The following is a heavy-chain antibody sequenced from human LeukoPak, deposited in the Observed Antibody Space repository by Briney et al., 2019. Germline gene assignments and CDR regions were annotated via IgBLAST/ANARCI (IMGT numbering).Heavy chain of an antibody. J-gene: IGHJ5*02. CDR2: ISAYNGNT. CDR1: GYTFTSYG. CDR3: ARDSRIAAAPNWFDP. V-gene: IGHV1-18*01. D-gene: IGHD6-13*01. Sequence: ASVKVSCKASGYTFTSYGISRVRQAPGQGLEWMGWISAYNGNTNYAQKLQGRVTMTTDTSTSTAYMELRSLRSDDTAVYYCARDSRIAAAPNWFDPWGQGTLVTVSS.